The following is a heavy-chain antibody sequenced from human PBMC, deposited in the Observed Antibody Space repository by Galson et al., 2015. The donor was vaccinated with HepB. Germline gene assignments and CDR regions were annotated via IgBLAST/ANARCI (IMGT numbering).Heavy chain of an antibody. Sequence: PALVKPTQTLTLTCTVSGFSLSNARMGVSWIRQPPGKALEWLAHIFSNDEKSYSTSLKSRLTISKDTSKSQVVLTMTNMDPVDTATYYCVSVRGYCSSTSCHIENWFDPWGQGTLVTVSS. CDR3: VSVRGYCSSTSCHIENWFDP. J-gene: IGHJ5*02. CDR1: GFSLSNARMG. V-gene: IGHV2-26*01. CDR2: IFSNDEK. D-gene: IGHD2-2*02.